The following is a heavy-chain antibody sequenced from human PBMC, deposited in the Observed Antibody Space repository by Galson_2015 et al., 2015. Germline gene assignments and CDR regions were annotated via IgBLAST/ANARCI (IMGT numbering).Heavy chain of an antibody. Sequence: SLRLSCAASGFTFNIYSMNWVRQAPGKGLEWVSYITSDIRTINYADSVKDRFTISRDNAKNSLYLQMNSLRDEDTAVYYCARSVAGSFDYWGNATLVTVSS. J-gene: IGHJ4*01. CDR1: GFTFNIYS. V-gene: IGHV3-48*02. D-gene: IGHD6-19*01. CDR3: ARSVAGSFDY. CDR2: ITSDIRTI.